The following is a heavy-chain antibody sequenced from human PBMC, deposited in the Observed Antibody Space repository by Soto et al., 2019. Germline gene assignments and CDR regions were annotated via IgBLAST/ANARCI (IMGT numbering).Heavy chain of an antibody. CDR1: GFMFSSHT. CDR2: IYPDGNGK. V-gene: IGHV3-30*14. D-gene: IGHD5-18*01. Sequence: GRSLRLSSVASGFMFSSHTMHWVRQAPGKGLEWVTFIYPDGNGKYYTDSVKGRFTTSRDNSKNTLYLQMNSLRAEDTAVYYCARAGYKYGPFDYWGQGT. CDR3: ARAGYKYGPFDY. J-gene: IGHJ4*02.